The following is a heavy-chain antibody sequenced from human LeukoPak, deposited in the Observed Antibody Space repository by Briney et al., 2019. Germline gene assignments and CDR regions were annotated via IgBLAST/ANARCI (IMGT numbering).Heavy chain of an antibody. CDR3: ARSGSGGPRSPIGNYYYYGMDV. J-gene: IGHJ6*02. D-gene: IGHD3-10*01. CDR1: GFTFSSYA. V-gene: IGHV3-30-3*01. CDR2: ISYDGSNK. Sequence: ESGGSLRLSCAASGFTFSSYAMHWVRQAPGKGLEWVAVISYDGSNKYYADSVKGRFTISRDNSKNTLYLQMNSLRAEDTAVYYCARSGSGGPRSPIGNYYYYGMDVWGQGTTVTVSS.